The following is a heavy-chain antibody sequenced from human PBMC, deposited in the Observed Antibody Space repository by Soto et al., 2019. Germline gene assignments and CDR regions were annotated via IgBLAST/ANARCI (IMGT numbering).Heavy chain of an antibody. J-gene: IGHJ6*02. CDR2: ISAYNGNT. CDR1: GYTFTSYG. Sequence: QVQLLQSGAEVKKPGASVKVSCKASGYTFTSYGISWVRQAPGQGLEWMGWISAYNGNTNYAQKLQGRVTMTTVTSTSTAYMELRSLRSDDTAVYYCARLANPCGSGSYSPSYGMDVCGQGTTVAVSS. D-gene: IGHD3-10*01. CDR3: ARLANPCGSGSYSPSYGMDV. V-gene: IGHV1-18*01.